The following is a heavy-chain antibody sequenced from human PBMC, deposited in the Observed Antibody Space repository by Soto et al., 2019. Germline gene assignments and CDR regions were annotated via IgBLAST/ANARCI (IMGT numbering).Heavy chain of an antibody. CDR2: ISYDGSNK. Sequence: PGGSLRLSCAASGFTISSYGMHWVRQAPGKGLEWVAVISYDGSNKYYADSVKGRFTISRDNSKNTLYLQMNSLRAEDTAVYYCAKDKWRAGTTPGYWGQGTLVTVYS. CDR3: AKDKWRAGTTPGY. D-gene: IGHD1-7*01. CDR1: GFTISSYG. V-gene: IGHV3-30*18. J-gene: IGHJ4*02.